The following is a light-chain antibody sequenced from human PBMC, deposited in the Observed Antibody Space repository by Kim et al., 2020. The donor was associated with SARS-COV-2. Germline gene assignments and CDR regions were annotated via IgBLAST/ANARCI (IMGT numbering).Light chain of an antibody. CDR2: QDS. Sequence: VSPEQTASITCSGHKLGDKYACWYQQKPGQSPALVIYQDSKRPSGIPERFSGSNSGNTATLTISGTQAMDEADYYCQAWDSGTSVFGGGTQLTVL. V-gene: IGLV3-1*01. J-gene: IGLJ2*01. CDR3: QAWDSGTSV. CDR1: KLGDKY.